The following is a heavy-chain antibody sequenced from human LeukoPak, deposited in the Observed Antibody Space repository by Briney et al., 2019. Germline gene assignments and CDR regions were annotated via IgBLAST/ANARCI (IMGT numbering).Heavy chain of an antibody. V-gene: IGHV4-61*02. CDR2: IYTSGST. CDR3: ARGALLWFGNYYYYYMDV. CDR1: GGSISSSYYY. J-gene: IGHJ6*03. D-gene: IGHD3-10*01. Sequence: SETLSLTCTVSGGSISSSYYYWGWIRQPAGKGLEWIGRIYTSGSTNYNPSLKSRVTISVDTSKNQFSLKLSSVTAADTAVYYCARGALLWFGNYYYYYMDVWGKGTTVTISS.